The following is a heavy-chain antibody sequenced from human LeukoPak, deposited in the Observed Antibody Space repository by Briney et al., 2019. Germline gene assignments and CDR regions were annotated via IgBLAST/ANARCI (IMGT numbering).Heavy chain of an antibody. CDR3: ARHYSSDPFDY. J-gene: IGHJ4*02. CDR1: GDSITSYY. D-gene: IGHD6-19*01. Sequence: PSETLCLTCSVSGDSITSYYWNWIRQPPGKGLEWIGNIYYSGTTNYNPSLKSRVSLSVDTSKSQFSLKLSSVTAADTAVYYCARHYSSDPFDYWGQGTLVTVSS. V-gene: IGHV4-59*01. CDR2: IYYSGTT.